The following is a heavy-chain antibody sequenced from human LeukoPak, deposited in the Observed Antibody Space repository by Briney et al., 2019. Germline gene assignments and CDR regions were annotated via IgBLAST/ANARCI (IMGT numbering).Heavy chain of an antibody. J-gene: IGHJ4*02. CDR2: IYYSGST. D-gene: IGHD2-2*02. Sequence: SQTLSLTCTVSGGSISGGGYYWSWIRQHPGKGLEWIGYIYYSGSTYYNPSLKSRVTISVDTSKNQFSLKLSSVTAADTAVYYCARESCSSTSCYTRGIDYWGQGTLVTVSS. CDR3: ARESCSSTSCYTRGIDY. V-gene: IGHV4-31*03. CDR1: GGSISGGGYY.